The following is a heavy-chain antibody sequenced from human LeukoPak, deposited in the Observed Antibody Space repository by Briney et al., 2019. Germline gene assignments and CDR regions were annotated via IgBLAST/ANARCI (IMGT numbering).Heavy chain of an antibody. CDR1: GFTFSRYG. Sequence: TGGSLRLSCAASGFTFSRYGMHWVRQAPGKGLEWVSIISEGGGSTRYADSVKGRFTISRDNSMNTLYLQMDSLRAEDTAVYYCAKDRRGNWNYVGHLDHWGQGTLVTVSS. J-gene: IGHJ4*02. CDR2: ISEGGGST. D-gene: IGHD1-7*01. CDR3: AKDRRGNWNYVGHLDH. V-gene: IGHV3-23*01.